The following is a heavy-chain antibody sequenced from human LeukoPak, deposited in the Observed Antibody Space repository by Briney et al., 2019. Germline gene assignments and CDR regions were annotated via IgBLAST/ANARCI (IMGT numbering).Heavy chain of an antibody. CDR2: MIPVLNRA. CDR1: GGSFTSYL. J-gene: IGHJ3*01. Sequence: SVKVSCKPSGGSFTSYLFNWVRQAPGQGLEWMGVMIPVLNRARYAQKFQDRVTITADASTKIAYLEVNGLRSDDAAVYYCASPLGGCTDAGCYPKEEAFNLWGQGTMVTVSS. CDR3: ASPLGGCTDAGCYPKEEAFNL. V-gene: IGHV1-69*13. D-gene: IGHD2-8*01.